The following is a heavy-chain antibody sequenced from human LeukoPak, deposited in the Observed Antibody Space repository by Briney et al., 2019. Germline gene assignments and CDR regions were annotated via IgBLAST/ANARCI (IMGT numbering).Heavy chain of an antibody. CDR1: GFIFSSYG. CDR2: IRYDESDK. Sequence: GGSLRLSCVASGFIFSSYGMHWVRQAPGKGLEWVAHIRYDESDKYYADSVKGRFTISRDKSKNMLYLQMKSLRVEDTAVYYCAKDLPHYYGSGSFDYWGQGTLVTVSS. D-gene: IGHD3-10*01. J-gene: IGHJ4*02. CDR3: AKDLPHYYGSGSFDY. V-gene: IGHV3-30*02.